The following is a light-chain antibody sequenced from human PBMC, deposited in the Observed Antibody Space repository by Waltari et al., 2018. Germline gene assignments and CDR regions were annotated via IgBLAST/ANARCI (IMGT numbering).Light chain of an antibody. CDR3: QKYESLPAT. CDR1: QSVGRS. CDR2: DAS. J-gene: IGKJ1*01. V-gene: IGKV3-20*01. Sequence: IMLTQSPGTLSLSPGARATLSCRASQSVGRSLVWYQQKPGQAPRLLIYDASRRATGIPDRFSGSGVGTDFSLTISRLEPEDFAVYYCQKYESLPATFGQGTKVEIK.